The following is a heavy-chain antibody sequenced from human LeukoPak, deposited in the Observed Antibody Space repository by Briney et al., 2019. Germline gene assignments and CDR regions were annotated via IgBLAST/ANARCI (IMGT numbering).Heavy chain of an antibody. CDR3: ARDRWAVAGNFDY. CDR1: GYTFTGYY. V-gene: IGHV1-2*04. Sequence: ASVKVSCKASGYTFTGYYMHWVRQAPGQGLEWMGWINLNSGGTNYAQKFQGWVTMTRDTSISTAYMELSRLRSDDTAVYYCARDRWAVAGNFDYWGQGTLVTVSS. CDR2: INLNSGGT. D-gene: IGHD6-19*01. J-gene: IGHJ4*02.